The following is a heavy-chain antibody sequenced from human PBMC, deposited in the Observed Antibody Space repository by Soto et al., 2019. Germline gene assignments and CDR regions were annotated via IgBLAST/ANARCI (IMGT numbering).Heavy chain of an antibody. CDR3: ARDYIVVAPAAIKYWFDP. Sequence: QVQLVESGGGVVQPGRSLRLSCAASGFTFSSYAMHWVRQAPGKGLEWVAVISYDGSNKYYADSVKGRFTISRDNSKNTLYRQMNSLRAEDTAVYYCARDYIVVAPAAIKYWFDPWGQGTLVTVSS. V-gene: IGHV3-30-3*01. CDR2: ISYDGSNK. D-gene: IGHD2-2*01. J-gene: IGHJ5*02. CDR1: GFTFSSYA.